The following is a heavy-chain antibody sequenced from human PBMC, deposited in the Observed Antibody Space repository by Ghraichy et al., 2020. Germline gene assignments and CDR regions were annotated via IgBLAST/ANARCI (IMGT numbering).Heavy chain of an antibody. Sequence: LSLTCAASGFTFSSYGMHWVRQAPGKGLEWVAVISYDGSNKYYADSVKGRFTISRDNSKNTLYLQMNSLRAEDTAVYYCAKGNTPGYYYGMDVWGQGTTVTVSS. CDR1: GFTFSSYG. D-gene: IGHD2-2*02. J-gene: IGHJ6*02. CDR3: AKGNTPGYYYGMDV. CDR2: ISYDGSNK. V-gene: IGHV3-30*18.